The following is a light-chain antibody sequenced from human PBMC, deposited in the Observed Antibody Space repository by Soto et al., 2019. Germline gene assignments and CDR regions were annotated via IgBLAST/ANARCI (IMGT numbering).Light chain of an antibody. Sequence: EIVMTQSPATLSVSPGERATLSCRASQSVGSNLAWYQQKPGQAPRLLIYGASTRATDIPARFSGSGSGTEFALTINSLQSEDFAVYFCQQFNVWHRTFVQGTKVE. CDR2: GAS. J-gene: IGKJ1*01. CDR3: QQFNVWHRT. V-gene: IGKV3-15*01. CDR1: QSVGSN.